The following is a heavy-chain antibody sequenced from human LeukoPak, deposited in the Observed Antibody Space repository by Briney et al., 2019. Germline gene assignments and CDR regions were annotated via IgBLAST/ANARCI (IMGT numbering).Heavy chain of an antibody. CDR1: GGSISSYY. D-gene: IGHD3-10*01. J-gene: IGHJ4*02. CDR3: ARDARFGAGRTFDS. Sequence: SETLSLTCTVSGGSISSYYWSWIRQPPGKGLEWIGYIYYSGSTNYNPSLKSRVTISVDTSKNQFSLKLSSVTAADTAVYYCARDARFGAGRTFDSWGQGTLVTVSS. CDR2: IYYSGST. V-gene: IGHV4-59*01.